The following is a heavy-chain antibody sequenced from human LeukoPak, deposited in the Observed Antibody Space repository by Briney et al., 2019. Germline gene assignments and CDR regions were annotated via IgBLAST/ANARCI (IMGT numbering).Heavy chain of an antibody. J-gene: IGHJ4*01. CDR2: IAGSSGYI. V-gene: IGHV3-21*01. D-gene: IGHD2-21*02. CDR1: GFTFSSYT. Sequence: PGGSLRLSCAASGFTFSSYTMNWVRQAPGKGLEWVSSIAGSSGYISYADSVKGRFTISRDNAKKSLYLQMTSLTAEDTAVYYCARDRGAYCGGDCYLGFDYWGRGTLVTASS. CDR3: ARDRGAYCGGDCYLGFDY.